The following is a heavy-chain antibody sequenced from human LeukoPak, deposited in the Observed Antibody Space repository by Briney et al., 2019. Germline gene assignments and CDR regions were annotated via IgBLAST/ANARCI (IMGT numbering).Heavy chain of an antibody. Sequence: SETLSLTCTVSGGSISSYYWSWIRQPPGKGLEWIGYIYYSGSTNYNPSLKSRVTISVDTSKNQFSLKLSSVTAADTAVYYCARDSSRWLQYYFDYWGQGTLVTVSS. V-gene: IGHV4-59*01. D-gene: IGHD6-19*01. CDR3: ARDSSRWLQYYFDY. J-gene: IGHJ4*02. CDR2: IYYSGST. CDR1: GGSISSYY.